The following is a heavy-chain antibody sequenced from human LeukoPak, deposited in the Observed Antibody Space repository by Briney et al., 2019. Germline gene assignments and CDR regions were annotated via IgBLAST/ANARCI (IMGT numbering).Heavy chain of an antibody. D-gene: IGHD3/OR15-3a*01. V-gene: IGHV4-39*07. CDR2: IQYSGNT. Sequence: LETLSLTCTVSGGSIRSSVYYWGWIRQPPGKGLEWMGSIQYSGNTYYNPSLKSRVTISVDTSKNQFSLKLSSVTAADTAVYNCARENWTGLFGRAHDYWGQGTLVTVSS. CDR1: GGSIRSSVYY. CDR3: ARENWTGLFGRAHDY. J-gene: IGHJ4*02.